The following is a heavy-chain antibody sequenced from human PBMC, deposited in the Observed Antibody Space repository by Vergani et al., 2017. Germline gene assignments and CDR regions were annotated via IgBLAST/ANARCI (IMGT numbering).Heavy chain of an antibody. Sequence: QVQLVQSGAEVKKPGASVKVSCKASGSTFTGYYMHWVLQAAGQGLEWMGWINPNSGGTNYAQKFQGRVTMTRDTSISTAYMELSRLRSDDTAVYYCARDRQEAVADNWLDPWGQGTMVTVSS. CDR1: GSTFTGYY. CDR2: INPNSGGT. D-gene: IGHD6-19*01. J-gene: IGHJ5*02. CDR3: ARDRQEAVADNWLDP. V-gene: IGHV1-2*02.